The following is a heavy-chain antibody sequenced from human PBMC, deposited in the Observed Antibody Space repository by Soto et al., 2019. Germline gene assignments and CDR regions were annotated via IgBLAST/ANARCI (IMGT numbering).Heavy chain of an antibody. J-gene: IGHJ4*02. D-gene: IGHD7-27*01. CDR3: AVLTGVYLGY. V-gene: IGHV3-73*01. CDR2: IRNKADNYAT. Sequence: VGSLRLSCAASGFTFSGSAVHWVRQASGKGLEWVGRIRNKADNYATAYAASVEGRVTISRDDSRNTAYLQVNGLKTEETAVYFSAVLTGVYLGYWGQGTLVNVSS. CDR1: GFTFSGSA.